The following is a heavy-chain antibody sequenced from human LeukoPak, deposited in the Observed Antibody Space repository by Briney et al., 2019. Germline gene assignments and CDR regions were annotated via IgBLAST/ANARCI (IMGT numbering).Heavy chain of an antibody. D-gene: IGHD3-3*01. CDR1: GGSISSSNYY. J-gene: IGHJ4*02. CDR3: ARGLNDSWTGENY. V-gene: IGHV4-39*07. Sequence: SETLSLTCSVSGGSISSSNYYWGWIRQPPGKGLEWIASMYYTGGSTYYNPSLKSRVTISVDTSKNQFSLKLSSVTAADTAVYYCARGLNDSWTGENYWGQGTLVTVSS. CDR2: MYYTGGST.